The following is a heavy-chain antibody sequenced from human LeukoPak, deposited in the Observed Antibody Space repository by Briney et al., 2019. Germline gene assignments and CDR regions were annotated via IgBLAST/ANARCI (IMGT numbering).Heavy chain of an antibody. CDR3: ASGSHCDF. CDR2: LKPDETLK. V-gene: IGHV3-7*01. J-gene: IGHJ4*02. CDR1: GFTFSSNW. Sequence: GGSLRLSCAASGFTFSSNWMSWVRQAPGKGLEWVANLKPDETLKQYAQSVKGRYTISRDNNRNSLDLQMSSLRVEETAGYYCASGSHCDFWGQGTLVTVS.